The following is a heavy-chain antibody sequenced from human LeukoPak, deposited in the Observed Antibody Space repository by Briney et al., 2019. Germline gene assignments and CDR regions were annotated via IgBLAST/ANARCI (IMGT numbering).Heavy chain of an antibody. CDR1: GGSISSYY. D-gene: IGHD3-22*01. CDR2: IYYSGST. Sequence: PSETLSLTCTVSGGSISSYYWSWIRQPPGKGLEWIGYIYYSGSTNYNPSLKSRVTISVDTSKNQFSLKLSSVTAADTAVYYCARAVPGYYDSSGYLDYWGQGTLVTVSS. CDR3: ARAVPGYYDSSGYLDY. V-gene: IGHV4-59*01. J-gene: IGHJ4*02.